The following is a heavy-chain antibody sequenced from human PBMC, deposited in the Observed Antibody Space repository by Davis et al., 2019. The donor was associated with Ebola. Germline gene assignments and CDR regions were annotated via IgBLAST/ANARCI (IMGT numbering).Heavy chain of an antibody. V-gene: IGHV3-11*06. CDR3: VRSFAYTNYGGYGWDV. D-gene: IGHD4-11*01. J-gene: IGHJ6*02. Sequence: GESLKISCAASGFTFSDYYMSWIRQAPGKGLEWVSYISSSSSYTNYADSVKGRFTISRDNAKNSLYLQMDSLRAEDTAVYYCVRSFAYTNYGGYGWDVWGQGTTVTVSS. CDR1: GFTFSDYY. CDR2: ISSSSSYT.